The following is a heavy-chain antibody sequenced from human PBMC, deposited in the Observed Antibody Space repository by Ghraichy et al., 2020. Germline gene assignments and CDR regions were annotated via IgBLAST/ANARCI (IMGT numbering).Heavy chain of an antibody. CDR3: ARQVAAPGLNWFDP. CDR1: GSSISGTTYY. J-gene: IGHJ5*02. D-gene: IGHD3/OR15-3a*01. CDR2: MHYSGKT. Sequence: SETLSLTCTVSGSSISGTTYYWAWIRQPPGMGLEWIGSMHYSGKTYYNASLKSRATLYVDAPMNHFSLSLYSVTAADTAVYYCARQVAAPGLNWFDPWGQGTLVTVSS. V-gene: IGHV4-39*01.